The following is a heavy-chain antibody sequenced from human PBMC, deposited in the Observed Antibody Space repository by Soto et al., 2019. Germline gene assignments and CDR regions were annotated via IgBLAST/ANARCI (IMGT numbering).Heavy chain of an antibody. CDR1: GYPFTTYY. Sequence: HVQLVQSGTEVKKPGASVRVSCMVSGYPFTTYYIHWVRQAPGQGLEWMGWIDPRSGGTVYEQKFQGRVTMTRDTSISTVYMDLRGLTSDETALYYCATDDYGIFPYWGQGSLVTVSS. CDR2: IDPRSGGT. V-gene: IGHV1-2*02. CDR3: ATDDYGIFPY. D-gene: IGHD3-10*01. J-gene: IGHJ4*02.